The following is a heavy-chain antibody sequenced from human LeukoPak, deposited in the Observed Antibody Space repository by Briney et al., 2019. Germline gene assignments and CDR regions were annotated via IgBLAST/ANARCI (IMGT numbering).Heavy chain of an antibody. D-gene: IGHD4-17*01. CDR2: IYYSGST. J-gene: IGHJ6*02. Sequence: SETLSLTCTVSGGSISSSSYYWGWIRQPPGKGLEWIGSIYYSGSTYYNPSLKSRVTISVDTSKNQFSPKLSSVTAADTAVYYCARDPGLRNYYGMDVWGQGTTVAVSS. V-gene: IGHV4-39*07. CDR1: GGSISSSSYY. CDR3: ARDPGLRNYYGMDV.